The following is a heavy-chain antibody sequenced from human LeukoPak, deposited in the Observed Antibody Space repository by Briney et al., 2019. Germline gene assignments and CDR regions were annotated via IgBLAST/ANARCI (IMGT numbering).Heavy chain of an antibody. CDR2: INPNSGGT. V-gene: IGHV1-2*02. J-gene: IGHJ4*02. CDR1: GYTFTGYY. Sequence: ASVKVSCKASGYTFTGYYIHWVRQAPGQGLEWMGWINPNSGGTNYAQKFQGRVTMTRDTSISTAYTELSRLRSDDTAVYYCATSRARSSGWSDLDYWGQGTLVTVSS. CDR3: ATSRARSSGWSDLDY. D-gene: IGHD6-19*01.